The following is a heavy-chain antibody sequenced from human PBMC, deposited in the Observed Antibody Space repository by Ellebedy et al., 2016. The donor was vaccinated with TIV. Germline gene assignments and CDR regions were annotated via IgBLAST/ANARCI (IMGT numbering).Heavy chain of an antibody. CDR2: ISYDGSNK. J-gene: IGHJ6*02. Sequence: GGSLRLXCAASGFTFSSYGMHWVRQAPGKGLEWVAVISYDGSNKYYADSVKGRFTISRDNSKNTLYLQMNSLRAEDTAVYYCAKEKVLFYYYGMDVWGQGTTVTVSS. CDR1: GFTFSSYG. CDR3: AKEKVLFYYYGMDV. V-gene: IGHV3-30*18. D-gene: IGHD4/OR15-4a*01.